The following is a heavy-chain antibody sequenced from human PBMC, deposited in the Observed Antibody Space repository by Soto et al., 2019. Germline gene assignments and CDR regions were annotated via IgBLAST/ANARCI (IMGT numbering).Heavy chain of an antibody. J-gene: IGHJ3*02. V-gene: IGHV3-74*01. CDR3: ARVLKSSGWDNDVFDI. CDR1: GFTFSDYW. Sequence: EVQLVESGGGLVQPGGSLRLSCAASGFTFSDYWMHWVRQAPGKGLVWVSRIDTYGSATRYADSVKGRFTISRDNAKNTLYLQMNTLRAEDTAVYYCARVLKSSGWDNDVFDIWGQGTMVTVSS. D-gene: IGHD6-19*01. CDR2: IDTYGSAT.